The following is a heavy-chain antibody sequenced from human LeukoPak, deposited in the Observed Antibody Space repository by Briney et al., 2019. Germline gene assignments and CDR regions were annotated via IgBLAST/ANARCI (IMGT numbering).Heavy chain of an antibody. CDR3: ARDWSAGAWTDLDY. V-gene: IGHV3-74*01. CDR2: INTDGSST. D-gene: IGHD3/OR15-3a*01. Sequence: PGGSLRLSCAASGFTFSSHWMHWVRQAPGKGLVGVSRINTDGSSTNYADSVKGRFTISRDNAKNSLYLQMNSLRAEDTAVYYCARDWSAGAWTDLDYWGQGTLVTVSS. J-gene: IGHJ4*02. CDR1: GFTFSSHW.